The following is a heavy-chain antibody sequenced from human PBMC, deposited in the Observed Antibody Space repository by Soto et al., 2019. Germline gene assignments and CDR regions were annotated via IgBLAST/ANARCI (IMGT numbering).Heavy chain of an antibody. D-gene: IGHD6-13*01. CDR2: INSDGNSA. V-gene: IGHV3-74*01. J-gene: IGHJ4*02. CDR3: ARRRPDSSSWSFDY. CDR1: GFTFSSYW. Sequence: VGSLRLSCAASGFTFSSYWMHWVRQAPGKGLVWVSRINSDGNSASYADSVKGRFTISRDNAENTLYLQMHNLRAEDTAVYYCARRRPDSSSWSFDYWGQGTLVTVSS.